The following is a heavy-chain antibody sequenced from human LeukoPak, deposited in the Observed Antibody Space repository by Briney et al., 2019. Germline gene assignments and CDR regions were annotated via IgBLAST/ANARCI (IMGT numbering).Heavy chain of an antibody. J-gene: IGHJ4*02. CDR1: GGSISSGGNY. D-gene: IGHD3-10*01. CDR2: IYYSGST. V-gene: IGHV4-31*03. CDR3: ARDRDGSGTID. Sequence: TLSLTCTVSGGSISSGGNYWSWLRQHPGKGLEWIGYIYYSGSTYYNPSLKSRLTISVDTSKNQFSLKLSSVTAADTAVYYCARDRDGSGTIDWGQGTLVTASS.